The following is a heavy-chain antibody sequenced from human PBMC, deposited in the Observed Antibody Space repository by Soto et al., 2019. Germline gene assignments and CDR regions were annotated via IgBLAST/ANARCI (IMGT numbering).Heavy chain of an antibody. CDR3: ARDSPSKELDP. Sequence: ASVKVSCKASGYTFTGFGITWVQQAPGQGLEWMGWISAYNGNTHFAQKFQGRVTMTTDTSTSTAYMELRSLRSDDTAVYYCARDSPSKELDPWGQGTLVTVSS. CDR1: GYTFTGFG. CDR2: ISAYNGNT. J-gene: IGHJ5*02. V-gene: IGHV1-18*01.